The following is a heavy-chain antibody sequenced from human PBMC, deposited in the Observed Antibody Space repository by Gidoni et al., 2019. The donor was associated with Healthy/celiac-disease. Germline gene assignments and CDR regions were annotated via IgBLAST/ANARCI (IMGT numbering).Heavy chain of an antibody. CDR1: GATFSSYA. D-gene: IGHD3-10*01. CDR3: ARRFHSAGSWFDP. Sequence: QVQLVQSGAEVKKPGSSVKVSCKASGATFSSYAIRWVRQAPGQGLEWMGRIIPPLGIANYAQKFQGRVTITADKSTSTAYMELSSLRSEDTAVYYCARRFHSAGSWFDPWGQGTLVTVSS. V-gene: IGHV1-69*04. CDR2: IIPPLGIA. J-gene: IGHJ5*02.